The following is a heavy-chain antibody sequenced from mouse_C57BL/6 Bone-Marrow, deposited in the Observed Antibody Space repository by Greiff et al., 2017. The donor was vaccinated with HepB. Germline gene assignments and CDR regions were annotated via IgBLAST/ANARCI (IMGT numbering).Heavy chain of an antibody. Sequence: EVMLVESGGGLVQPGGSMILSCVASGFTFSNYWMNWVRQSPEKGLEWVAQIRLKSDNYATLYAESVKGRFTISRDDSKTSVYLQMNNLRAEDTGIYYCTVPSWFAYWGQGTLVTVSA. CDR2: IRLKSDNYAT. J-gene: IGHJ3*01. V-gene: IGHV6-3*01. CDR3: TVPSWFAY. CDR1: GFTFSNYW.